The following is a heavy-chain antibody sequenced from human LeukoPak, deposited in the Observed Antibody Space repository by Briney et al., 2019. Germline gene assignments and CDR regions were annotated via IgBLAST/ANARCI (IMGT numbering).Heavy chain of an antibody. D-gene: IGHD3-22*01. V-gene: IGHV4-34*01. J-gene: IGHJ3*02. CDR2: INHGGSA. CDR1: GGSFSDYY. CDR3: ARGPYSYDSSGAFDI. Sequence: PSETLSLTCAVYGGSFSDYYWGWIRQPPGKGLEWIGEINHGGSANYNPSLKSRVTISVDTSKNQFSLKLSSVTAADTAVYFCARGPYSYDSSGAFDIWGQGTMVTVSS.